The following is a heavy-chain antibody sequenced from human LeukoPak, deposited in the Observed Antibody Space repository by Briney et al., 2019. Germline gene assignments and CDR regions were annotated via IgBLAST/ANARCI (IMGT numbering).Heavy chain of an antibody. Sequence: RSSETLSLTCTVSGGSISSSSYYWGWIRQPPGKGLEWIGSIYYSGSTYYNPSLKSRVTISVDTSKNQFSLKLSSVTAADTAVYYCARHFDSGWETDYWGQGTLVAVSS. CDR2: IYYSGST. CDR1: GGSISSSSYY. D-gene: IGHD6-19*01. V-gene: IGHV4-39*01. J-gene: IGHJ4*02. CDR3: ARHFDSGWETDY.